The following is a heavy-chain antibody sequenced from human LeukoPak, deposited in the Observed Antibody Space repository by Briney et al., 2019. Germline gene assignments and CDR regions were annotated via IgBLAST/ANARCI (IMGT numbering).Heavy chain of an antibody. CDR2: ISGGGGST. CDR1: GFALSSYG. CDR3: AKGGKWDVTPFDY. J-gene: IGHJ4*02. V-gene: IGHV3-23*01. Sequence: PGGSLRLSCAASGFALSSYGMHWVRQAPGKGLEWVSTISGGGGSTYYADSVKGRFTISRDNSKNTLYLQVNSLRAEDTAVYYCAKGGKWDVTPFDYWGQGTLVTVSS. D-gene: IGHD1-26*01.